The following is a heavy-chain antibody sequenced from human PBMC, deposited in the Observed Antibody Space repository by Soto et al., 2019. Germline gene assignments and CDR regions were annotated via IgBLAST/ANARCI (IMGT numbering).Heavy chain of an antibody. CDR2: IWYDGSNK. V-gene: IGHV3-33*01. CDR1: GFTFSSYG. Sequence: PGGSLRLSCAASGFTFSSYGMHWVRRAPGKGLEWVAVIWYDGSNKYYADSVKGRFTISRDNSKNTLYLQMNSLRAEDTAVYYCARDPPTDIVVPAAITNYYYYGMDVWGQGTTVTVSS. J-gene: IGHJ6*02. D-gene: IGHD2-2*01. CDR3: ARDPPTDIVVPAAITNYYYYGMDV.